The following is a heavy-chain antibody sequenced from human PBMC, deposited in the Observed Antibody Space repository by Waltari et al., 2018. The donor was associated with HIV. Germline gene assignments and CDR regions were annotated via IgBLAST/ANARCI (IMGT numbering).Heavy chain of an antibody. V-gene: IGHV3-23*01. CDR1: DSTFGILP. D-gene: IGHD3-22*01. J-gene: IGHJ3*02. Sequence: EVQLLESGEAWSHRGGSWGLPLEPPDSTFGILPWSWAPQAPGKGLEWVSSISGSGGSTYYADSVKGRFTVSRDNSKDTLFLQMNSLRAEDTALYYCAKEGIIVITDAFDIWGQGTMVIVSS. CDR3: AKEGIIVITDAFDI. CDR2: ISGSGGST.